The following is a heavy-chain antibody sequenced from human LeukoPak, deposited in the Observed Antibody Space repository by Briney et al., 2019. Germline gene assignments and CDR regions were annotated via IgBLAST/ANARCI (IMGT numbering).Heavy chain of an antibody. D-gene: IGHD2-2*01. CDR1: GFTFSSYA. Sequence: PGGSLRLSCAASGFTFSSYAMHWVRQAPGKGLEYVSAISSNGGSTYYANSVKGRFTISRDNSKNTLYLQMNSLRAEDTAVYYCAKDRGVGSTSCYDYWGQGTLVTVSS. CDR3: AKDRGVGSTSCYDY. CDR2: ISSNGGST. V-gene: IGHV3-64*01. J-gene: IGHJ4*02.